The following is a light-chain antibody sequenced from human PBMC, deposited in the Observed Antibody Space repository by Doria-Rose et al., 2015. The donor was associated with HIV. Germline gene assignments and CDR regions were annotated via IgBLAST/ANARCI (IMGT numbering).Light chain of an antibody. CDR1: QSVSSN. V-gene: IGKV3-11*01. CDR3: QQRSNWPPIFT. Sequence: LSPGERATLSCRASQSVSSNLAWYQQKPGQAPRLLIYDASNRATGILARFSGSGSGTDFTLTISSLEPEDFAVYFCQQRSNWPPIFTFGPGTKVDI. J-gene: IGKJ3*01. CDR2: DAS.